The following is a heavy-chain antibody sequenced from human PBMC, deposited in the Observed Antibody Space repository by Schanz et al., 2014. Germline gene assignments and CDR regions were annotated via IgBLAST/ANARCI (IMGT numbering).Heavy chain of an antibody. CDR2: INQDGSEK. D-gene: IGHD3-10*01. J-gene: IGHJ5*02. V-gene: IGHV3-7*01. Sequence: EVQLVESGGGLVQPGGSLRLSCAASGFTFSSYWMSWVRQAPGKGLEWVANINQDGSEKYYVDSVKGRFTISRNNAKNSQFLQVNSLRAEDTAVLYCARGSSGSYYANWFDPWGQGTLVTVSS. CDR1: GFTFSSYW. CDR3: ARGSSGSYYANWFDP.